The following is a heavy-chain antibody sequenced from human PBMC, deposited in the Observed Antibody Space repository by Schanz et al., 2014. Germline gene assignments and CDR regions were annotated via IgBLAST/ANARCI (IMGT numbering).Heavy chain of an antibody. J-gene: IGHJ3*02. Sequence: EVQLLESGGGLVQPGGSLRLSCAASGFTFSSYAMSWVRQSPGKGLEWVSAISGSGGSTYYADSVKGRFTISRDSSKNTLYLQRNSLRAEDTAVYCCAKGRFGELSAFDIWGQGTMVTVSS. D-gene: IGHD3-10*01. CDR3: AKGRFGELSAFDI. CDR1: GFTFSSYA. CDR2: ISGSGGST. V-gene: IGHV3-23*01.